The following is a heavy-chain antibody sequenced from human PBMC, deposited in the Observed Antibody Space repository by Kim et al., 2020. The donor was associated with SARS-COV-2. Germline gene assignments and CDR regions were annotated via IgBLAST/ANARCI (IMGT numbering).Heavy chain of an antibody. CDR2: MNPNSGNT. D-gene: IGHD4-17*01. J-gene: IGHJ5*02. V-gene: IGHV1-8*01. Sequence: ASVKVSCKASGYTFTSYDINWVRQATGQGLEWMGWMNPNSGNTGYAQKFQGRVTMTRNTSISTAYMELSSLRSEDTAVYYCARGGTTYNWFDPWGQGTLVTVSS. CDR3: ARGGTTYNWFDP. CDR1: GYTFTSYD.